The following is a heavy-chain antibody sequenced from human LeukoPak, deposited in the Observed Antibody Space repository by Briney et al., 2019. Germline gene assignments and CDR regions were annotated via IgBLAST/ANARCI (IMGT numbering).Heavy chain of an antibody. D-gene: IGHD4-17*01. V-gene: IGHV4-39*07. CDR1: GGSISSSSYY. CDR3: AREQTTADY. CDR2: IYYSGST. Sequence: SETLSLTCTVSGGSISSSSYYWGWIRQPPGKGLEWIGSIYYSGSTYYNPSLKSRVTISVDTSKNQFSLKLSSVTAADTAVYYCAREQTTADYWGQGTLVTVSS. J-gene: IGHJ4*02.